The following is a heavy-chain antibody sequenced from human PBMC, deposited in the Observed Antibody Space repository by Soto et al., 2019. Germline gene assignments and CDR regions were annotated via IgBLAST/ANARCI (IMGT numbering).Heavy chain of an antibody. V-gene: IGHV4-61*01. CDR2: IYYSGST. Sequence: QVQLQESGPGLVKPSETLSLTCTVSGGSVSSGSYYWSWIRQPPGKGLEWIGYIYYSGSTNYNPYLKGRVTISVDTSKNQFSLKLSSVTAADTAVYYCAREMRVAARPYGMDVWGQGTTVTVSS. CDR3: AREMRVAARPYGMDV. CDR1: GGSVSSGSYY. D-gene: IGHD6-6*01. J-gene: IGHJ6*02.